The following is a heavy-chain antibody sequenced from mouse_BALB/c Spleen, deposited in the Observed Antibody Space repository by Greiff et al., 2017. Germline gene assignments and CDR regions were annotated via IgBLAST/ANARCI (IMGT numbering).Heavy chain of an antibody. CDR3: ARSRGTYAMDY. CDR2: IYPGSGNT. J-gene: IGHJ4*01. D-gene: IGHD3-1*01. CDR1: GYTFTDYY. V-gene: IGHV1-77*01. Sequence: QVQLQQSGAELARPGASVKLSCKASGYTFTDYYINWVKQRTGQGLEWIGEIYPGSGNTYYNEKFKGKATLTADKSSSTAYMQLSSLTSEDSAVYFCARSRGTYAMDYWGQGTSVTVSS.